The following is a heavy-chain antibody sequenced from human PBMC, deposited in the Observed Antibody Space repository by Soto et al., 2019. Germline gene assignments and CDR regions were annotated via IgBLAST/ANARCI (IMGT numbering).Heavy chain of an antibody. J-gene: IGHJ5*02. CDR2: IYYSGST. CDR1: GGSISSYY. Sequence: QVQLQESGPGLVKPSETLSLNCTVSGGSISSYYWSWIRQPPGKGLEWIGDIYYSGSTNSNPSLKSRVTISVDTSKNQFSLKLSSVTAADTAVYYCARGGSASSYNWFDPWGQGALVTVSS. CDR3: ARGGSASSYNWFDP. V-gene: IGHV4-59*08. D-gene: IGHD3-10*01.